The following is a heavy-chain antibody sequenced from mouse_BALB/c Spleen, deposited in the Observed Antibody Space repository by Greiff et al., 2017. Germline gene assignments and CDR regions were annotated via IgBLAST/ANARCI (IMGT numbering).Heavy chain of an antibody. CDR2: INSNGGST. J-gene: IGHJ3*01. V-gene: IGHV5-6-3*01. Sequence: EVQLVEPGGGLVQPGGSLKLSCAASGFTFSSYGMSWVRQTPDKRLELVATINSNGGSTYYPDSVKGRFTIARDNAKNTLYLQMSSLKSEDTAMYYCARVDGYYHPFAYWGQGTLVTVSA. D-gene: IGHD2-3*01. CDR3: ARVDGYYHPFAY. CDR1: GFTFSSYG.